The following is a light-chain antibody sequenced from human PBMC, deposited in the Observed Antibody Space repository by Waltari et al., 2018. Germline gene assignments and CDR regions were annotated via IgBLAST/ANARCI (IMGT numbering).Light chain of an antibody. J-gene: IGLJ3*02. Sequence: QSALTQPASVSGSPGQSITISCTGTATDVGGHNSVSWYQQHPGNAPKLIIFDVSSRPSGISNSFSGSKFGNTASLTISGVQPEDEADYYCCSFTSSSTWVFGGGTKLTVL. V-gene: IGLV2-14*03. CDR2: DVS. CDR1: ATDVGGHNS. CDR3: CSFTSSSTWV.